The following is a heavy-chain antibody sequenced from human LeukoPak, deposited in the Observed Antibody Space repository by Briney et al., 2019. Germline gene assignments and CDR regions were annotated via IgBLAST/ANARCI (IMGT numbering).Heavy chain of an antibody. Sequence: GGSLRLSCAASGFTFDDYAMHWVRQAPGKGLEWVSGISWNSGSIGYADSVKGRFTISRDNAKNSLYLQMNSLRAEDTALYYCAKGPYDFWSGRTLNYFDYWGQGTQVTVSS. CDR1: GFTFDDYA. J-gene: IGHJ4*02. CDR2: ISWNSGSI. D-gene: IGHD3-3*01. V-gene: IGHV3-9*01. CDR3: AKGPYDFWSGRTLNYFDY.